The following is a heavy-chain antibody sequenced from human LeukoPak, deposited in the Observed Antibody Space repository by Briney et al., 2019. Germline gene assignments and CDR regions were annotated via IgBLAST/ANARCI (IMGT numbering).Heavy chain of an antibody. CDR3: ARGHHYYDSSAYCY. V-gene: IGHV3-74*01. CDR1: GFTFISYS. CDR2: INSDGSTT. Sequence: GGSRRLSCAASGFTFISYSMHWVRQAPGKGLVWVSRINSDGSTTSYAASVKGRFTISRDTAKNTLYLQMNSLRAEDTAVYYCARGHHYYDSSAYCYWGQGTLVTVSS. D-gene: IGHD3-22*01. J-gene: IGHJ4*02.